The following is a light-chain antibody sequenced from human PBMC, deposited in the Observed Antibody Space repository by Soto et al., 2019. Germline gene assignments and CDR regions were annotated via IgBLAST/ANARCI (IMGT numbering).Light chain of an antibody. Sequence: EIVMTQSPATLSVSPGETASLSCRASQSAGNFLAWYQQKPGQAPSLLIYGAFTRATGIPARFSGTGSGTEFTLTISSLQSEDFALYYCQQYNDWPLTFGQGTKVDI. V-gene: IGKV3-15*01. CDR3: QQYNDWPLT. CDR1: QSAGNF. J-gene: IGKJ1*01. CDR2: GAF.